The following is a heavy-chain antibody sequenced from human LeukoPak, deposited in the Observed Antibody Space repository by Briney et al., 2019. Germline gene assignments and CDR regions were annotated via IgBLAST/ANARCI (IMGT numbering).Heavy chain of an antibody. D-gene: IGHD4-11*01. Sequence: PGGSLRLSCVGSGVTFSNAWMSWVRQAPGKGLEWVGRIKSKTDGGTTDYAAPVTGRFTISRDNSKNTLYLQMNSLKTEDTAVYYCTTDSGLNNYVAFDPWGQGTLVTVSS. CDR3: TTDSGLNNYVAFDP. CDR1: GVTFSNAW. J-gene: IGHJ5*02. V-gene: IGHV3-15*01. CDR2: IKSKTDGGTT.